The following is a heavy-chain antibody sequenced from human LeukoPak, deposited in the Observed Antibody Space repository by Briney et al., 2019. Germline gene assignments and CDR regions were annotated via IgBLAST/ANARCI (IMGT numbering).Heavy chain of an antibody. CDR3: VKGGISGSFYFDQ. V-gene: IGHV3-23*01. Sequence: GGSLRLSCAVSGFTLSSYGMRWVRQAPGKGLEWISGISSSGEKTYYADSVKGRFTISRDKFKNTLYLQMNSLRAEDTAVYYCVKGGISGSFYFDQWGQGTLVTVSS. D-gene: IGHD1-26*01. CDR1: GFTLSSYG. J-gene: IGHJ4*02. CDR2: ISSSGEKT.